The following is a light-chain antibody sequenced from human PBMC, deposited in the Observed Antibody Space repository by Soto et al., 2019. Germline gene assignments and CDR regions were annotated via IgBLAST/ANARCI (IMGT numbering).Light chain of an antibody. CDR3: HQYNSPTWT. J-gene: IGKJ1*01. CDR2: DAS. CDR1: QSISSW. Sequence: DIQMTQSPSTLSASVGDRVTITCRASQSISSWLAWYQQKPGKAPKLLIYDASSLESGVPSRFSGSGSGTEFPLTISSLQPDDFATYYCHQYNSPTWTFGQGTKVEIK. V-gene: IGKV1-5*01.